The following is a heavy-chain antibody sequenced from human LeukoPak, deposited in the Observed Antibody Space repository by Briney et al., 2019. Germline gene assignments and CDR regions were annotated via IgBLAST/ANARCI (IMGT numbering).Heavy chain of an antibody. CDR3: ARAPHYGSGSYDY. J-gene: IGHJ4*02. CDR2: IIPTFGTA. D-gene: IGHD3-10*01. V-gene: IGHV1-69*05. CDR1: GYSFTSLD. Sequence: SVKVSCKASGYSFTSLDINWVRQAPGQGLEWMGGIIPTFGTANYAQKFQGRVTITTDESTSTAYMELSSLRSEDTAVYYCARAPHYGSGSYDYWGQGTLVTVSS.